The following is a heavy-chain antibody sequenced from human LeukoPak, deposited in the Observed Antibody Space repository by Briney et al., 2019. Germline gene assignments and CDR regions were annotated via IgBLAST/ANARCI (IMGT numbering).Heavy chain of an antibody. V-gene: IGHV3-73*01. Sequence: PGGSLRLSCAASGFTFSGSAMHWVRQASGKGLEWVGRIRSKANSYATAYAASVKGGFTISRDDSKNTAYLQMNSLKTEDTAVYYCTRESGVESYYYYYMDVWGKGTTVTVSS. CDR2: IRSKANSYAT. D-gene: IGHD1-26*01. CDR3: TRESGVESYYYYYMDV. CDR1: GFTFSGSA. J-gene: IGHJ6*03.